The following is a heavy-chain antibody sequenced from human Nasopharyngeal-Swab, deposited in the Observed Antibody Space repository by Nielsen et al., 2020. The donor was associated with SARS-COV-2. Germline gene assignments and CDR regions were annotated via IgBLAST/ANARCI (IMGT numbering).Heavy chain of an antibody. J-gene: IGHJ4*02. D-gene: IGHD6-19*01. CDR3: ARGGSSGWYTDY. V-gene: IGHV3-11*06. Sequence: GESLKISCAASGFTFSDYYMSWIRQAPGKGLEWVSSISSSSSYIYYADSVKGRFTIPRDNAKNSLYLQMNSLRAEDTAVYYCARGGSSGWYTDYWGQGTLVTVSS. CDR2: ISSSSSYI. CDR1: GFTFSDYY.